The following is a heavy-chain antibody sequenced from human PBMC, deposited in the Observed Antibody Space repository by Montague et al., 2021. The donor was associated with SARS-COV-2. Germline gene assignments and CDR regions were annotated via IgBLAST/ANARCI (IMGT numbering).Heavy chain of an antibody. D-gene: IGHD3-22*01. J-gene: IGHJ3*02. CDR1: EYSLSEFS. V-gene: IGHV1-24*01. CDR3: ATLGLEVITYAFEI. Sequence: SVKVSCKVSEYSLSEFSLQVHWVRQAPGKGLVWMGEFDSQDGETTYAQKFQGRLTMTEDRSTDTVYMELSSLRSDDTAVYYCATLGLEVITYAFEIWGQGTMVTVSS. CDR2: FDSQDGET.